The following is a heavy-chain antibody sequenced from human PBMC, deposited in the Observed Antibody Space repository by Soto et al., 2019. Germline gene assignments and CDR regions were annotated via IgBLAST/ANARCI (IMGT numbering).Heavy chain of an antibody. V-gene: IGHV3-23*01. D-gene: IGHD3-22*01. CDR3: AKNDYYYLFYFDF. Sequence: EVQLLESGGGLVQPGGSLRLSCAASGFTFSSYAMSWVRQAPGKGLEWVSAISGSGGSTYYADSVKGRFSISRDNSKNTLYLQMNSLRAEHTAVYYCAKNDYYYLFYFDFWGQGTLVTVSS. CDR2: ISGSGGST. CDR1: GFTFSSYA. J-gene: IGHJ4*02.